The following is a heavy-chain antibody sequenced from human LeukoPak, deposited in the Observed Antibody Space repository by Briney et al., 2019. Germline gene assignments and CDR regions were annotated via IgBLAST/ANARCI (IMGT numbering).Heavy chain of an antibody. CDR3: ARGALLWFGDRMEYYFDY. Sequence: SETLSLTCTVSGGSISSYYWSWIRQPPGKGLEWIGYIYYSGTTNYNPSLKSRVTISVDTSKNQFSLKLSSMTAADTAVYYCARGALLWFGDRMEYYFDYWGQGTLLTVSS. J-gene: IGHJ4*02. V-gene: IGHV4-59*01. CDR2: IYYSGTT. CDR1: GGSISSYY. D-gene: IGHD3-10*01.